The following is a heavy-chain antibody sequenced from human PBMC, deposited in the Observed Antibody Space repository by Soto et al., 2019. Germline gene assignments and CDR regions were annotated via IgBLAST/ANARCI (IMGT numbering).Heavy chain of an antibody. J-gene: IGHJ2*01. CDR2: IYYSGST. V-gene: IGHV4-39*01. CDR1: GGSISSSSYY. CDR3: ARRGGQRGFWYFDL. Sequence: QLQLQESGPGLVKPSETLSLTCTVSGGSISSSSYYWGWIRQPPGKGLEWIGNIYYSGSTYYNPSRNGLVSISVDTSKNQFSLKLSSVTAADTAVYYCARRGGQRGFWYFDLWGRGTLVTVSS. D-gene: IGHD2-15*01.